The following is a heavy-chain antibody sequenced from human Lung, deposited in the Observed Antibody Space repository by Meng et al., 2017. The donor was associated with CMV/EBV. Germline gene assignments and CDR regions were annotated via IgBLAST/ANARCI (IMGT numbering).Heavy chain of an antibody. J-gene: IGHJ4*02. CDR2: INHSGST. Sequence: DVHGASFSGSYWSWIRQPPGKGLEWTGEINHSGSTNYNPSPKSRVTISVDTSKNQFSLKLSSVTAADTAVYYCARSKRNNYYGSGSYRKNYGRGVRGQGTXVTVSS. CDR3: ARSKRNNYYGSGSYRKNYGRGV. V-gene: IGHV4-34*01. CDR1: GASFSGSY. D-gene: IGHD3-10*01.